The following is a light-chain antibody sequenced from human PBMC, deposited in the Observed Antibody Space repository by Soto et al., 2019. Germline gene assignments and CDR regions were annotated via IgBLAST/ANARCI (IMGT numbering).Light chain of an antibody. J-gene: IGLJ2*01. Sequence: QSVLTQPASVSGSPGQSITISCTGTSSDIGGYNYVSWYQQYPGKAPRLMIFEVSNRASAFSNRFSGFKFGNTASLTISGLQAEDEADYYCSSYTNTNTLVFGGGTKVTVL. CDR3: SSYTNTNTLV. CDR1: SSDIGGYNY. V-gene: IGLV2-14*01. CDR2: EVS.